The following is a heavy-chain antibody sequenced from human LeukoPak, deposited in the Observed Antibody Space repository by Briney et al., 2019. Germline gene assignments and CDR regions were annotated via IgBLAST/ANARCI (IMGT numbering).Heavy chain of an antibody. CDR1: GFTFSSYA. CDR3: ARDGDSGSYHYFDY. J-gene: IGHJ4*02. D-gene: IGHD1-26*01. CDR2: ISYDGSNK. Sequence: PGRSLRLPCAASGFTFSSYAMHWVRQAPGKGLEWVAVISYDGSNKYYADSVKGRFTISRDNSKNTLYLQMNSLRAEDTAVYYCARDGDSGSYHYFDYWGQGSLVTVSS. V-gene: IGHV3-30-3*01.